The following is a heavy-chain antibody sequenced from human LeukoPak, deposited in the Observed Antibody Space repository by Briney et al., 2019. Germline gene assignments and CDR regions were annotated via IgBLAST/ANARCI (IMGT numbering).Heavy chain of an antibody. Sequence: KTGGSLRLSCAASGFTFSSYSMNWVRQAPGKGLEWVSSISSSSSYIYYADSVKGRFTISRGNAKNSLYLQMNSLRAEDTAVYYCARGPPNWGYDYWGPGTLVTVSS. J-gene: IGHJ4*02. CDR2: ISSSSSYI. D-gene: IGHD7-27*01. CDR3: ARGPPNWGYDY. V-gene: IGHV3-21*01. CDR1: GFTFSSYS.